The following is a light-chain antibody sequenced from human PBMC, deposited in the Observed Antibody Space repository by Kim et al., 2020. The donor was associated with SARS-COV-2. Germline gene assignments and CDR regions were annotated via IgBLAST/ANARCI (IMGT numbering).Light chain of an antibody. CDR2: AAS. Sequence: DIQLTQSPSFLSASVGDRVTITCRASQGISSYLAWYQLKPGKAPKLLIHAASTLQSGVPSRFSGSGSGTEFTLTINSLQPEDFAIYYCQQFNSYPYTFGQGTKPEI. V-gene: IGKV1-9*01. CDR1: QGISSY. J-gene: IGKJ2*01. CDR3: QQFNSYPYT.